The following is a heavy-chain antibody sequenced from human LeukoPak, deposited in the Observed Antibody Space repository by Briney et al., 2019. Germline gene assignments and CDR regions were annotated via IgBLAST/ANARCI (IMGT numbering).Heavy chain of an antibody. D-gene: IGHD2-2*01. J-gene: IGHJ5*02. CDR2: INHSEST. Sequence: SETLSLTCAVYGGSFSGYYWSWIRQPPGKGLEWIGEINHSESTNYYPSLKSRVTISVDTSKNQFSLKLSSVIAADTAVYYCARGYQLLWGGWFDPWGQGTLVTVSS. CDR3: ARGYQLLWGGWFDP. V-gene: IGHV4-34*01. CDR1: GGSFSGYY.